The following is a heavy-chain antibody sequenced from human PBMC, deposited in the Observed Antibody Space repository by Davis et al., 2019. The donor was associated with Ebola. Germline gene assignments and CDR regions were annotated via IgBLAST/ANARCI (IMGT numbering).Heavy chain of an antibody. Sequence: AASVKVSCKASGYTFTSYAISWVRQAPGQGLEWMGGTIPIFGTANYAQKFQGRVTITADESTSTAYMELSSLRSEDTAVYYCARGGALYGDYVHDYWGQGTLVTVSS. CDR3: ARGGALYGDYVHDY. J-gene: IGHJ4*02. CDR2: TIPIFGTA. V-gene: IGHV1-69*13. CDR1: GYTFTSYA. D-gene: IGHD4-17*01.